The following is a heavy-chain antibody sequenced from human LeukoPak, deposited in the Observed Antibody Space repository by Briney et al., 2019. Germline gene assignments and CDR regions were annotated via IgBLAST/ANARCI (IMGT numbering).Heavy chain of an antibody. CDR1: GFTFSSYA. CDR2: ISGSGGST. J-gene: IGHJ4*02. V-gene: IGHV3-23*01. Sequence: QPGGSLRLSCAASGFTFSSYAMSRVRQAPGKGLEWVSAISGSGGSTYYADSVKGRFTISRDNSKNTLYLQMNSLRAEDTAVYYCARDGHSDTSRALDYWGQGTLVTVSS. D-gene: IGHD5-12*01. CDR3: ARDGHSDTSRALDY.